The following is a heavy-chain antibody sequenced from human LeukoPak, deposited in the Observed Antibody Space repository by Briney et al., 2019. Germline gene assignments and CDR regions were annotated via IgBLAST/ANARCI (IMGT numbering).Heavy chain of an antibody. D-gene: IGHD5-24*01. CDR3: ARDWGDGYLSTPVYFDY. J-gene: IGHJ4*02. CDR2: IKQDGSEK. V-gene: IGHV3-7*01. Sequence: GGSLRLSCAASGFTFSSYWMSWVRQAPGKGLEWVANIKQDGSEKYYADSVKGRFTISRDNAKNSLYLQMNSLRAEDTAVYYCARDWGDGYLSTPVYFDYWGQGTLVTVSS. CDR1: GFTFSSYW.